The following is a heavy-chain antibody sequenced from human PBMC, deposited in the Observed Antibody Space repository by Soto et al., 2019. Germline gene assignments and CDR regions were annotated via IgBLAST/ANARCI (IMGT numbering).Heavy chain of an antibody. J-gene: IGHJ6*02. CDR2: IYYSGST. D-gene: IGHD6-13*01. Sequence: SETLSLTCTVSGGSISSSSYYWGWIRQPPGKGLEWIGSIYYSGSTYYNPSLKSRVTISVDTSKNQFSLKLRSVTAADTAVYYCARVIQRQLVAFPVHYYYAMDVWGQGTTVTVSS. V-gene: IGHV4-39*07. CDR3: ARVIQRQLVAFPVHYYYAMDV. CDR1: GGSISSSSYY.